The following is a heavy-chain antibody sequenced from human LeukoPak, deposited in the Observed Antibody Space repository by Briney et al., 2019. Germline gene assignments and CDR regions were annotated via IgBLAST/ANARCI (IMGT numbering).Heavy chain of an antibody. D-gene: IGHD6-19*01. CDR3: ARDPRKKTSSGWYLALYYFDY. V-gene: IGHV3-30-3*01. CDR2: ISYDGSNK. Sequence: PGGSLRLSCAASGFTFSSYATHWVRQAPGKGLEWVAVISYDGSNKYYADSVKGRFTISRDNSKNTLYLQMNSLRAEDTAVYYCARDPRKKTSSGWYLALYYFDYWGQGTLVTVSS. J-gene: IGHJ4*02. CDR1: GFTFSSYA.